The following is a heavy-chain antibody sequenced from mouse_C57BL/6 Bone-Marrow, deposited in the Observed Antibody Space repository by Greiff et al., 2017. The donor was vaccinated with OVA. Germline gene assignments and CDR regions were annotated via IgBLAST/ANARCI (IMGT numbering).Heavy chain of an antibody. CDR1: GFTFSSYA. Sequence: EVMLVESGGGLVKPGGSLKLSCAASGFTFSSYAMSWVRQTPEKRLEWVATISDGGSYTYYPDNVKGRFTISRDNAKNNLYLQMSHLKSEDTAMYYCARDRVDFDYWGQGTTLTVSS. J-gene: IGHJ2*01. CDR3: ARDRVDFDY. V-gene: IGHV5-4*01. CDR2: ISDGGSYT. D-gene: IGHD3-1*01.